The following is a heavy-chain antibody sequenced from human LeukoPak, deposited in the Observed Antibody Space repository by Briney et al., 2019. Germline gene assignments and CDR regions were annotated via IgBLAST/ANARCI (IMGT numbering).Heavy chain of an antibody. D-gene: IGHD3-9*01. J-gene: IGHJ4*02. V-gene: IGHV3-21*04. Sequence: GGSLRLSCAASGFTFSSYSMNWVRQAPGKGLEWVSSISSSSSYIYYADSVKGRFTISRDNSKNTLYLQMNSLRAEDTAVYYCARDDYDILTGYDGSDYWGQGTLVTVSS. CDR3: ARDDYDILTGYDGSDY. CDR1: GFTFSSYS. CDR2: ISSSSSYI.